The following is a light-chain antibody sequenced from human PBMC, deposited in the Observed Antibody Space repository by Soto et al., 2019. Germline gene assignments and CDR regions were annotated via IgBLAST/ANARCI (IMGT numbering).Light chain of an antibody. CDR2: EVR. V-gene: IGLV2-8*01. Sequence: QSALTQPPSASGSPGQSVTISCTGSSSDVGGYNYVSWYQQHPGKAPKLVIYEVRKRPLGVPDRFSGSKSGNTASLTVSGLQADDEADYYCSSYTGTNNFGVFGPGTKLTVL. CDR3: SSYTGTNNFGV. CDR1: SSDVGGYNY. J-gene: IGLJ1*01.